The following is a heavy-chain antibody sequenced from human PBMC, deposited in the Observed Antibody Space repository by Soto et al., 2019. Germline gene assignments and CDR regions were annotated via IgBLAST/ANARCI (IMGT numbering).Heavy chain of an antibody. CDR1: GFNFNTYS. CDR3: EGDRTGLPGARGGMDV. D-gene: IGHD3-9*01. V-gene: IGHV3-21*01. Sequence: PGGSLRLSCATSGFNFNTYSMNWVRQAPGKGLEWVSYISTSGAYIYYADSVRGRFTISRDNAKNSVYLEMNSLTADDTALYFCEGDRTGLPGARGGMDVWGQGTTVTVSS. J-gene: IGHJ6*02. CDR2: ISTSGAYI.